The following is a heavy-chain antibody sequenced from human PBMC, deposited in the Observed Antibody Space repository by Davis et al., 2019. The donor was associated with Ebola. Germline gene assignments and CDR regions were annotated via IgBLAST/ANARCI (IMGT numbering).Heavy chain of an antibody. CDR1: GFTFSNYA. J-gene: IGHJ4*02. V-gene: IGHV3-23*01. CDR3: AKGPPQSYAMGGFDS. Sequence: GESLKISCAASGFTFSNYAMSWVRQAPGKGLEWVSAISGSGGSTYYADSVKGRFTISRDNSKNTLYLQMNSLRVEDTAVYYCAKGPPQSYAMGGFDSWGQGALVTVSS. D-gene: IGHD3-16*01. CDR2: ISGSGGST.